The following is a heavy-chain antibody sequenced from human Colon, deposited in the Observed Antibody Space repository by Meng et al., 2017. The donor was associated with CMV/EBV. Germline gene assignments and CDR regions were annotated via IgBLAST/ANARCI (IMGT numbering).Heavy chain of an antibody. J-gene: IGHJ4*02. CDR1: GFTFSSYL. V-gene: IGHV3-74*01. CDR2: ITSDGSDT. Sequence: AASGFTFSSYLMHWVRQAPGKGLVWVSRITSDGSDTNYADSVKGRFTISRDNAKNTVYLQMNSLRAEDTAVYYCVRDPDLAGGIYWGQGTLVTVSS. D-gene: IGHD6-19*01. CDR3: VRDPDLAGGIY.